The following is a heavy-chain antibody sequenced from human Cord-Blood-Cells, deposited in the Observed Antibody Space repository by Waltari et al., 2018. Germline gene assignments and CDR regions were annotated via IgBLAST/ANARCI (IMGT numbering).Heavy chain of an antibody. D-gene: IGHD3-3*02. V-gene: IGHV3-15*01. J-gene: IGHJ3*02. CDR1: GFTFSNAW. CDR3: TTDRISASDAFDI. CDR2: IKSKTDGGTT. Sequence: EVQLVESGGGLVKPGGSLRLSCEASGFTFSNAWMSWVRQAPGKGLEWVGRIKSKTDGGTTNHASPMEGIFPSLIDNSNNTLYLQMISLKPEVTAVYYCTTDRISASDAFDIWGQWTMVTVPS.